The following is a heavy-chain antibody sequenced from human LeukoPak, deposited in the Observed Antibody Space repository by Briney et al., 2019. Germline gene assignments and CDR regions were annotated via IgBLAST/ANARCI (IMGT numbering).Heavy chain of an antibody. V-gene: IGHV3-21*01. Sequence: PGGSLRLSCAASGLTFNNYAMNWVRQAPGKGLEWVSSISSSRSYIYYADSVKGRFTISRDNAENSLYLQMNSLRAEDTAVYYCAREGIGWSLDYWGQGTLVTVSS. CDR2: ISSSRSYI. D-gene: IGHD6-19*01. CDR3: AREGIGWSLDY. CDR1: GLTFNNYA. J-gene: IGHJ4*02.